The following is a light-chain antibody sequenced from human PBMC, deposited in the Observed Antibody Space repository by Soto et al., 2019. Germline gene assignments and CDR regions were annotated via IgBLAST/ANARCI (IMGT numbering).Light chain of an antibody. CDR1: QDIINY. Sequence: DLQMTQSPSSLSASVGDRVTISCQASQDIINYLNWYQQKPGKAPKLLIYDASTLKTGVPSRFSGSGSGTDFTFSISSLQPEDIATYYCQQYENLPTFGRGTKVEVK. J-gene: IGKJ1*01. CDR3: QQYENLPT. CDR2: DAS. V-gene: IGKV1-33*01.